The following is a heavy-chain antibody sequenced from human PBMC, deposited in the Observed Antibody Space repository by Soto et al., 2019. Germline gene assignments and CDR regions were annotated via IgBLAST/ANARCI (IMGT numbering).Heavy chain of an antibody. V-gene: IGHV3-66*01. D-gene: IGHD5-18*01. CDR3: VKTDTAMGYFDY. J-gene: IGHJ4*02. CDR1: GFTVSSNY. CDR2: IYSGGST. Sequence: PGGSLRLSCASSGFTVSSNYMSLVRQAPGKGLERVSVIYSGGSTYYADSVKGRFTISRDNSKNTLYLQMNSLRAEDTAVYYCVKTDTAMGYFDYWGQGTLVTVSS.